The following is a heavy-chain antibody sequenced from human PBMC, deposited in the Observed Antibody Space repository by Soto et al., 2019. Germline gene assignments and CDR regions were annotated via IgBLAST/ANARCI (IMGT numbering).Heavy chain of an antibody. CDR2: ISGSGAGT. CDR1: GFSFSNYA. CDR3: AKRIKGESNYDGNAMAV. D-gene: IGHD1-26*01. V-gene: IGHV3-23*01. Sequence: EVQLLESGGTLVQVGGSLRLSCVASGFSFSNYAVTWVRQAPGKGLEWVSAISGSGAGTYDADSVKGRFTISRDNSKNTVHLKMNSLRVEDTAVYHCAKRIKGESNYDGNAMAVWGQGATVIVS. J-gene: IGHJ6*02.